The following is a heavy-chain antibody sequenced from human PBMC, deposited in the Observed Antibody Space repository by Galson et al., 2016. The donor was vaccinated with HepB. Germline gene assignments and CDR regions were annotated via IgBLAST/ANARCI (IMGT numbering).Heavy chain of an antibody. CDR1: GFSFSSYS. CDR2: IGGTGDYI. Sequence: SLRLSCAASGFSFSSYSMTWVRQAPGQGLEWVSSIGGTGDYIQYRDSVKGQFAISRDNSRNTLYLQVSDMRGEDTAVYYCARDDDGVGVMPLLYWGQGTLLTVSS. CDR3: ARDDDGVGVMPLLY. J-gene: IGHJ4*02. V-gene: IGHV3-23*01. D-gene: IGHD3-10*01.